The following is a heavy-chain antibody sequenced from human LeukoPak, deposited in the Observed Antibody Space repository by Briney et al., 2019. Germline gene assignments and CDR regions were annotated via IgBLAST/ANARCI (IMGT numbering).Heavy chain of an antibody. CDR3: ARWDIRGTAHQLDY. V-gene: IGHV3-7*01. D-gene: IGHD5-12*01. J-gene: IGHJ4*02. CDR1: GFTLSSHW. Sequence: GRSLRLSCAASGFTLSSHWMTWVRQAPGKGLEWVANINQDASAKYYVASVRGRFTISRDNAKNSIYLQMNSLRVDDTAVYYCARWDIRGTAHQLDYWGQGTLVTVSS. CDR2: INQDASAK.